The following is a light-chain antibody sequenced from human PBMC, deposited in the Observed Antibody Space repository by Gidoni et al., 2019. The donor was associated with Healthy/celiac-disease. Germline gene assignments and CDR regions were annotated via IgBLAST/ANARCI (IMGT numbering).Light chain of an antibody. CDR2: GAS. CDR3: QQYNNWPIT. Sequence: ELVMTQSPATLSVSPGERATLACRASQSVSSNLAWYQQKPGQAPRLLIYGASTRATGIPARFSGSGSETEFTLTISSLQSEDFAVYYCQQYNNWPITFGQGTRLEIK. V-gene: IGKV3-15*01. CDR1: QSVSSN. J-gene: IGKJ5*01.